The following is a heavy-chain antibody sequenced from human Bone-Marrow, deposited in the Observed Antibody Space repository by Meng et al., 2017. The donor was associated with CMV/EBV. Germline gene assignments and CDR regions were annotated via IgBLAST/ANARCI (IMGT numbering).Heavy chain of an antibody. V-gene: IGHV1-8*03. D-gene: IGHD2-2*01. J-gene: IGHJ6*02. CDR2: RNPNSGNT. CDR1: GYTFTSYD. Sequence: ASVKVSCKASGYTFTSYDINWVRQATGQGLEWMGWRNPNSGNTGYAQKFQGRVTITRNTSISTAYMELSSLRSEDTAVYYCAREFGMRYQLLFSYYYYGMDVWGQGTTVTVSS. CDR3: AREFGMRYQLLFSYYYYGMDV.